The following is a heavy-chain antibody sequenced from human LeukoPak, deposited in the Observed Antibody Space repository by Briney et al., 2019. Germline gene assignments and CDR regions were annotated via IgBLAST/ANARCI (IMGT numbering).Heavy chain of an antibody. CDR2: ISESGSGT. CDR1: GFTFSNYW. J-gene: IGHJ4*02. V-gene: IGHV3-23*01. Sequence: GGSLRLSCAASGFTFSNYWMSWVRQAPGKGLEWVSAISESGSGTYYADSVKGRFTISRDNSKDTLSLQMNSLRAEDTAVYYCAKDIAQGYTFGSIEQDYWGQGTLVTVSS. CDR3: AKDIAQGYTFGSIEQDY. D-gene: IGHD5-18*01.